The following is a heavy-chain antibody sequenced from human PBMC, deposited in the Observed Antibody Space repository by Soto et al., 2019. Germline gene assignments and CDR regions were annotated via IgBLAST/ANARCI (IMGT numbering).Heavy chain of an antibody. Sequence: ASVKVSCKASGYTFTSYAMHWVRQAPGQRLEWMGWINAGNGNTKYSQKFQGRVTITRDTSASTAYMELSSPRSEDTAVYYCARDRAYCGGDCYSSWFDPWGQGTLVTVSS. CDR1: GYTFTSYA. V-gene: IGHV1-3*01. CDR2: INAGNGNT. D-gene: IGHD2-21*02. CDR3: ARDRAYCGGDCYSSWFDP. J-gene: IGHJ5*02.